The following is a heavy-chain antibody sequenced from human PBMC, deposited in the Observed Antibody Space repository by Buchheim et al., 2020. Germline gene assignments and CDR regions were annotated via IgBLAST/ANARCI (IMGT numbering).Heavy chain of an antibody. CDR2: INHSGST. J-gene: IGHJ6*02. CDR3: ARGGKLGILVYYYYGMDV. CDR1: GGSFSGYY. Sequence: QVQLQQWGAGLLKPSETLSLTCAVYGGSFSGYYWSWIRQPPGKGLEWIGEINHSGSTNYNPSLKSRVNISVDTSKNPFSLKLSSVTAADTAVYYCARGGKLGILVYYYYGMDVWGQGTT. D-gene: IGHD7-27*01. V-gene: IGHV4-34*01.